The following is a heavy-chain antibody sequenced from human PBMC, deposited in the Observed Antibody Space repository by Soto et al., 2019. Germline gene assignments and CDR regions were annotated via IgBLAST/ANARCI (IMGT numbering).Heavy chain of an antibody. CDR3: ARGHYDFWSGYYDNYYGMDV. CDR2: IWYDGSNK. V-gene: IGHV3-33*01. J-gene: IGHJ6*02. CDR1: GFTFSSCG. Sequence: GGSLRLSCAASGFTFSSCGMHWVRQAPGKGLEWVAVIWYDGSNKYYADSVKGRFTISRDNSKNTLYLQMNSLRAEDTAVYYCARGHYDFWSGYYDNYYGMDVWGQGTTVTVSS. D-gene: IGHD3-3*01.